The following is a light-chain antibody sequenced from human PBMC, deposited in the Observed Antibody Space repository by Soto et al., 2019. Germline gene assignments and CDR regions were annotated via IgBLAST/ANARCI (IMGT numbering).Light chain of an antibody. J-gene: IGKJ1*01. CDR2: GAS. CDR1: QSVTSN. V-gene: IGKV3-20*01. CDR3: QQYGSSGT. Sequence: ILMTQSPATLSVSPGERATLSCSTSQSVTSNLAWYQQKPGQAPRLLIYGASNRATGIPDRFSGSGSGTDFTLTISRLEPEDFAVYYCQQYGSSGTFGQGTKVDI.